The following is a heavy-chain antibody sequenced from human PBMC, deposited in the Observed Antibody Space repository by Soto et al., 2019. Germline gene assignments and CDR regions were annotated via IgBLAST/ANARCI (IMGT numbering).Heavy chain of an antibody. J-gene: IGHJ4*02. D-gene: IGHD3-16*01. V-gene: IGHV4-59*12. CDR2: IYYSGST. CDR3: ALRLGDPGRLYFDY. Sequence: PSETLSLTCTVSGGSISSYYWSWIRQPPGKGLEWIGYIYYSGSTNYNPSLKSRVTISVDTSKNQFSLKLSSVTAADTAVYYCALRLGDPGRLYFDYWGQGTLVTVSS. CDR1: GGSISSYY.